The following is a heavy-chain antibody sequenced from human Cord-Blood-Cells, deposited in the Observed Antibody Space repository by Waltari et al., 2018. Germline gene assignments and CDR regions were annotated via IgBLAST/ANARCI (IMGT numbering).Heavy chain of an antibody. CDR1: GYSFTSYW. Sequence: VQLVQSGAEVKKPGESLKISCPGSGYSFTSYWIGSVRQLPGKGLDWMGIIYPGDSDTRYSPSFQGQVTISADKSISTAYLQWSSLKASDTAMYYCARPSWSWGRDAFDIWGQGTMVTVSS. CDR3: ARPSWSWGRDAFDI. V-gene: IGHV5-51*01. CDR2: IYPGDSDT. D-gene: IGHD7-27*01. J-gene: IGHJ3*02.